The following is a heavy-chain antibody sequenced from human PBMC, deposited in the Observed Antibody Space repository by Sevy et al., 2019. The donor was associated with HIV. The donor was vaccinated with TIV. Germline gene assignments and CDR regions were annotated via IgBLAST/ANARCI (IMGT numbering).Heavy chain of an antibody. CDR3: AKDKGRYCSSTSCYYSFDY. CDR1: GFTFDDYA. J-gene: IGHJ4*02. V-gene: IGHV3-9*03. CDR2: ISWNSGSI. D-gene: IGHD2-2*01. Sequence: GGSLRLSCAASGFTFDDYAMHWVRQAPGKGLEWVSGISWNSGSIGYADSVKGRFTISRDNAKNSLYLQMNSLRAEDMALYYCAKDKGRYCSSTSCYYSFDYWGQGTLVTVSS.